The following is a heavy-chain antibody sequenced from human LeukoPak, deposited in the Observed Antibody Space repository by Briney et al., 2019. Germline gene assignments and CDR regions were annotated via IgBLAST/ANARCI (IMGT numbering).Heavy chain of an antibody. Sequence: GASVKVSCKASGYIFTTHYMHWVRQAPGQGLEWMGVINPSGGSTSYAQKFQGRVTVTTDTSTSTAFMELRSLTSDDTAVYYCARLSTATRGKVDLWGQGTLVTVSS. CDR1: GYIFTTHY. J-gene: IGHJ5*02. CDR2: INPSGGST. V-gene: IGHV1-46*01. CDR3: ARLSTATRGKVDL. D-gene: IGHD4-11*01.